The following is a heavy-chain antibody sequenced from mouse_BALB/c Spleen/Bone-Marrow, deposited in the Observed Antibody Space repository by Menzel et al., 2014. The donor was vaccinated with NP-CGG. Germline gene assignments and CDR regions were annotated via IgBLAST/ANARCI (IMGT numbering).Heavy chain of an antibody. CDR3: ARWYRDPHFAMDY. V-gene: IGHV1-80*01. CDR1: GYAFGSYW. CDR2: IYPGDGDT. J-gene: IGHJ4*01. Sequence: QVQLQQSGAELVRPGSSVKISCKASGYAFGSYWMNWVKQRPGQGLEWIGQIYPGDGDTNYNGNFKDKATQTVGRSSSTAFMQLSSLTSEDSAVYFCARWYRDPHFAMDYWGPGTSVTVSS. D-gene: IGHD2-14*01.